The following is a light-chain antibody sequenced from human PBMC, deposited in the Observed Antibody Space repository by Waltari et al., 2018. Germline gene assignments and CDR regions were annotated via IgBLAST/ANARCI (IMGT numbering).Light chain of an antibody. J-gene: IGLJ1*01. CDR3: QSADSDGTFV. CDR1: PLPRQP. Sequence: SSELTQPPSVSVSPGQPARNTFSGEPLPRQPASWYQQRPGQAPGLVMYKGSERPSEIPDRFSGSSSGTTVTLTISGVQQEDEGDYYCQSADSDGTFVFGGGTTVSVL. CDR2: KGS. V-gene: IGLV3-25*03.